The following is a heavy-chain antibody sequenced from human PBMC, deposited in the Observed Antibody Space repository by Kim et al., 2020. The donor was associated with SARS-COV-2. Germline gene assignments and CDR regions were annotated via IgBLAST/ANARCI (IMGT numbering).Heavy chain of an antibody. Sequence: GGSLRLSCAASGFTFSSYWMHWVRQAPGKGLVWVSRINSDGSSTSYADSVKGRFTISRDNAKNTLYLQMNSLRAEDTAVYYCARDSGAMIALFAFDYWGQGTLVTVSS. CDR2: INSDGSST. CDR1: GFTFSSYW. CDR3: ARDSGAMIALFAFDY. J-gene: IGHJ4*02. D-gene: IGHD3-22*01. V-gene: IGHV3-74*01.